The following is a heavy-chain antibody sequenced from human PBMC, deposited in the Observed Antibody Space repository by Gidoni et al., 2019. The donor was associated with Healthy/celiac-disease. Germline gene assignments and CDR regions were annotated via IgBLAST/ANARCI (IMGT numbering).Heavy chain of an antibody. Sequence: QVQLVASGGGVVQPGRSLRLSCAASGFTFSSYGMHWVRQAPGKGLEWVAVIWYDGSNKYYADYVKGRFTISRDNSKNTLYLQMNSLRAEDTAVYYCARESSSYRYYYYYMDVWGKGTTVTVSS. D-gene: IGHD3-16*02. CDR3: ARESSSYRYYYYYMDV. J-gene: IGHJ6*03. CDR1: GFTFSSYG. V-gene: IGHV3-33*01. CDR2: IWYDGSNK.